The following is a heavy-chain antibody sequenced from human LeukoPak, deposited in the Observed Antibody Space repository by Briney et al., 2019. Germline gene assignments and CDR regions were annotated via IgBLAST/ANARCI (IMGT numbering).Heavy chain of an antibody. V-gene: IGHV1-69*04. J-gene: IGHJ4*02. D-gene: IGHD3-22*01. CDR2: IIPILGIS. CDR1: GGTFSSYA. CDR3: ARSHVSNGYYWVFDY. Sequence: GASVKVSCKASGGTFSSYAINWVRQAPGQGLEWMGRIIPILGISTYSQKFQGRVTITADTSTSTVYMELSSLRSEDTAVYYCARSHVSNGYYWVFDYWGQGTLVTVSS.